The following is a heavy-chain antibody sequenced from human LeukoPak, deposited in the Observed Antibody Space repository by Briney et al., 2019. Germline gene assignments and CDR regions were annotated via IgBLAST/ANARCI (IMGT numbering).Heavy chain of an antibody. CDR1: GFTFSSYG. Sequence: QTGGSLRHSCAASGFTFSSYGFHWVRQAPGKGLEWVAVVWYDGNKKYYADSVKGRFTVSKDNSKNTLYLQMNSLRAEDTAVYYCTTEPWTPSVWGQGTLVTVSS. V-gene: IGHV3-33*01. CDR3: TTEPWTPSV. J-gene: IGHJ4*02. CDR2: VWYDGNKK. D-gene: IGHD3/OR15-3a*01.